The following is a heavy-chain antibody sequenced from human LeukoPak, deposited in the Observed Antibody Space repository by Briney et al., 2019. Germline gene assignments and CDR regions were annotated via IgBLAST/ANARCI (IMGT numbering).Heavy chain of an antibody. CDR1: GGSISSYY. Sequence: SETLSLTCTVSGGSISSYYWSWLRQPPGKGLEWIGYIYYSGSTNYNPSLKSRVTISVDTSKNQFSLKLSSVTAADTAVYYCARPLGTMIKDDAFDIWGQGTMVTVSS. CDR3: ARPLGTMIKDDAFDI. V-gene: IGHV4-59*08. D-gene: IGHD3-16*01. CDR2: IYYSGST. J-gene: IGHJ3*02.